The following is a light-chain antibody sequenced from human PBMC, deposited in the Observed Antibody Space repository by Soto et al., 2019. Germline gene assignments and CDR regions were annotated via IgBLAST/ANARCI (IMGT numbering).Light chain of an antibody. J-gene: IGLJ2*01. CDR2: LNNDGSH. CDR1: SGHSSYA. V-gene: IGLV4-69*01. CDR3: QTWGTGFQF. Sequence: QLVLTQSPSASASLGASVKLTCTLSSGHSSYAIAWHQKQPGKGPRYLMDLNNDGSHTKGDGIPDRFSCSSSGADRFLIISSLQSEDEADYYCQTWGTGFQFFGGGTKLTVL.